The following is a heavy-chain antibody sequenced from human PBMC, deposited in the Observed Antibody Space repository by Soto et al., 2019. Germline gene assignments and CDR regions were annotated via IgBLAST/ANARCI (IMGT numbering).Heavy chain of an antibody. Sequence: ASVKVSCKASGYTFTSYYMHWVRQAPGQGPEWMGIINPSGGSTSYAQKFQGRVTMTRDTSTSTVYMELSSLRSEDTAVHYCARDGIYYDSSGYYDDIAFDIWGQGTMVTVSS. J-gene: IGHJ3*02. CDR1: GYTFTSYY. CDR2: INPSGGST. CDR3: ARDGIYYDSSGYYDDIAFDI. V-gene: IGHV1-46*01. D-gene: IGHD3-22*01.